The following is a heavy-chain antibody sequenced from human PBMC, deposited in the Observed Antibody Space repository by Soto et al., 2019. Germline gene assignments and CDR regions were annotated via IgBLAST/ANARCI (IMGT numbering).Heavy chain of an antibody. CDR1: GGSVSSGSYY. CDR3: ASSSSDYGDYWAAGIYFDY. V-gene: IGHV4-61*01. CDR2: IYYSGST. D-gene: IGHD4-17*01. J-gene: IGHJ4*02. Sequence: VKTSETLSLTCTVSGGSVSSGSYYWSWIRQPPGKGLEWIGYIYYSGSTNYNPSLKSRVTISVDTSKNQFSLKLSSVTAADTAVYYCASSSSDYGDYWAAGIYFDYWGQGTLVTVSS.